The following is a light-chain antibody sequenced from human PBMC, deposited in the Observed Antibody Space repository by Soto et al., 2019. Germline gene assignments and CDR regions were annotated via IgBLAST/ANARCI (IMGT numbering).Light chain of an antibody. J-gene: IGLJ2*01. CDR2: DVS. CDR1: SSDVGGYNY. CDR3: CSYAGSFV. V-gene: IGLV2-11*01. Sequence: QSALTQPRSVSRSPGQSVTISCTGTSSDVGGYNYVSWYQQHPGKAPKLMIYDVSKRPSGVPDRFSGSKSGNTASLTISGLQAEDEADYYCCSYAGSFVFGGGTKVTVL.